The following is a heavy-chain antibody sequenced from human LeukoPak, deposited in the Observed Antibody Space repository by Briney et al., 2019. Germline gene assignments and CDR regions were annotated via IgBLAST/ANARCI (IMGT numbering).Heavy chain of an antibody. J-gene: IGHJ4*02. V-gene: IGHV3-48*03. CDR3: ARDRYDSSGIFDY. Sequence: GGSLRLSCPASGFTFSSYEMNWVRQAPGKGLEWVSYISSSGSTIYYADSVKGRFIISRDNAKNSLYLQMNSLRAEDTAVYYCARDRYDSSGIFDYWGQGTLVTVSS. CDR1: GFTFSSYE. D-gene: IGHD3-22*01. CDR2: ISSSGSTI.